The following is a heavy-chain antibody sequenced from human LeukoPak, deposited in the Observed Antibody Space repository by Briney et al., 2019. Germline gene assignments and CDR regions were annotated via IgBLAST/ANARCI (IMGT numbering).Heavy chain of an antibody. V-gene: IGHV4-61*01. J-gene: IGHJ4*02. D-gene: IGHD5-24*01. CDR2: IYYSGSP. Sequence: SETLSLTCTVSGDSISNSNYYWGWIRQPPGKGLEWIGYIYYSGSPNYNPSLKSRVTFSLDTSQNQFSLKLTSVTAADTAVYYCAYGGDAYKTGYWGQGTLVTVSS. CDR3: AYGGDAYKTGY. CDR1: GDSISNSNYY.